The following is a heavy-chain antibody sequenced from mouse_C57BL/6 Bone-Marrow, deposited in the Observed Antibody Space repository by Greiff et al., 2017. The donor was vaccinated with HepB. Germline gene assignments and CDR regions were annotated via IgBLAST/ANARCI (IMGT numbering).Heavy chain of an antibody. V-gene: IGHV1-59*01. CDR3: ARRGGTGPFDY. D-gene: IGHD4-1*01. Sequence: VQLQQPGAELVRPGTSVKLSCKASGYTFTSYWMHWVKQRPGQGLEWIGVIDPSDSYTNYNQKFKGKATLTVDTSSSTAYMQLSSLTSEDSAVYYCARRGGTGPFDYWGQGTTLTVSS. CDR1: GYTFTSYW. J-gene: IGHJ2*01. CDR2: IDPSDSYT.